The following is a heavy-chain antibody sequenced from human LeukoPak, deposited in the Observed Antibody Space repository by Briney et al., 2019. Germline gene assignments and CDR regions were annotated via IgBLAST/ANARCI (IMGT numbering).Heavy chain of an antibody. V-gene: IGHV3-30*04. J-gene: IGHJ4*02. CDR3: ARGVGDYGDYVWNFDY. CDR1: GFTFSSYA. Sequence: PGRSLRLSCAASGFTFSSYAMHWVRQAPGKGLEWVAVISYDGSNKYYADSVKGRFTISRDNSKNTLYLQMSSLRAEDTAVYYCARGVGDYGDYVWNFDYWGQGTLVTVSS. D-gene: IGHD4-17*01. CDR2: ISYDGSNK.